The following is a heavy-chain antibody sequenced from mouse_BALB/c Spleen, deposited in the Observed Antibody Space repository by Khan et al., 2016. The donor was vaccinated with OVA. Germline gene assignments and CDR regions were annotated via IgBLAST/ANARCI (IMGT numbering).Heavy chain of an antibody. CDR3: ASGYGYGRYFDV. D-gene: IGHD2-2*01. V-gene: IGHV9-4*02. CDR2: INTHSGVP. Sequence: QIQLVQSGPELKKPGETVRISCKASGYTFTTAGMQWVQKMPGKGLKWIGWINTHSGVPKYAEDFKGRFAFSLETSASTAYLQITNLKNEDTDTYFCASGYGYGRYFDVWGAGTTVTVSS. J-gene: IGHJ1*01. CDR1: GYTFTTAG.